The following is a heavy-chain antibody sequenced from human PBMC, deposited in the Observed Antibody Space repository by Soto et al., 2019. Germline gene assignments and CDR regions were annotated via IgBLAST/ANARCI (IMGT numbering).Heavy chain of an antibody. CDR1: GGSFSGYY. Sequence: PSETLSLTCAVYGGSFSGYYWSWIRQPPGKGLEWIGEINHSGSTNYNPSLKSRVTISVDTSKNQFSLKLSSVTAADTAVYYCERVGTGTTSIWGQGTLVTVSS. D-gene: IGHD1-7*01. J-gene: IGHJ4*02. CDR2: INHSGST. CDR3: ERVGTGTTSI. V-gene: IGHV4-34*01.